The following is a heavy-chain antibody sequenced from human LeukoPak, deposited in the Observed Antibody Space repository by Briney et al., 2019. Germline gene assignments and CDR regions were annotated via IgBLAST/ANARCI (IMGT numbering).Heavy chain of an antibody. V-gene: IGHV3-7*01. CDR1: GFTLSSYW. CDR3: AREVNYYDSSGDNWFDP. CDR2: IKKYGMEK. J-gene: IGHJ5*02. D-gene: IGHD3-22*01. Sequence: PGGSMRLSCAASGFTLSSYWMSWVSQAQGKGLEWVANIKKYGMEKEYVDTVKGRFTISRDNAKNSLYLQMNSRRAEDTAVYYCAREVNYYDSSGDNWFDPWGQGTLVTVSS.